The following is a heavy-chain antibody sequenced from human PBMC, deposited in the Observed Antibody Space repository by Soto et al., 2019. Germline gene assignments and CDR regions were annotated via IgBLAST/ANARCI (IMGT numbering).Heavy chain of an antibody. CDR3: ARELITAPTAYYSLAY. Sequence: QVQLVQSGPEVTMPGASVKVSCKTSGYTFTAYVLAWLRQAPGQRPEWLGWVGTANANTNYAEKFQGRVTMTSDRSTTTTYMKLRRLTSDDTAVYYCARELITAPTAYYSLAYWGQGTLVTVSS. V-gene: IGHV1-18*01. J-gene: IGHJ4*02. CDR2: VGTANANT. D-gene: IGHD3-9*01. CDR1: GYTFTAYV.